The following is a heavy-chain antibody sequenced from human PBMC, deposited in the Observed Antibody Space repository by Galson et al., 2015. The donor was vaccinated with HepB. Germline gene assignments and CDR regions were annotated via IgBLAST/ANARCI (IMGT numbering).Heavy chain of an antibody. Sequence: SLRLSCAASGFTFSSYSMNWVRQAPGKGLEWVGRIRSKANSYATAYAASVKGRFTISRDDSKNTAYLQMNSLKTEDTAVYYCTRQLLWFGELLPHYYYGMDVWGQGTTVTVSS. D-gene: IGHD3-10*01. CDR1: GFTFSSYS. CDR3: TRQLLWFGELLPHYYYGMDV. CDR2: IRSKANSYAT. V-gene: IGHV3-73*01. J-gene: IGHJ6*02.